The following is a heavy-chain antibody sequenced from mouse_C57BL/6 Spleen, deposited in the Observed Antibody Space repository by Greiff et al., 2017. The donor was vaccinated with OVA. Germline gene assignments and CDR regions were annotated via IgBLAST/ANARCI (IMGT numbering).Heavy chain of an antibody. V-gene: IGHV1-42*01. J-gene: IGHJ2*01. CDR3: ARSVLGFDY. CDR1: GYSFTGYY. CDR2: INPSTGGT. Sequence: VQLKQSGPELVKPGASVKISCKASGYSFTGYYMNWVKQSPEKSLEWIGEINPSTGGTTYNQKFKAKATLTVDKSSSTAYMQLKSLTSEDSAVYYCARSVLGFDYWGQGTTLTVSS.